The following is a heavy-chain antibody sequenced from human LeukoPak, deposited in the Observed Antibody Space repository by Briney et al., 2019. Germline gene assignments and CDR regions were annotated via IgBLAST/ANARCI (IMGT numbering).Heavy chain of an antibody. CDR3: ARGGSWFTSWFDP. CDR1: GGSFSGYY. Sequence: PSETLSPTCAVYGGSFSGYYWSWIRQPPGRGLEWIGYIYYSGSTNYNPSLKSRVTISVDTSKNQFSLKLSSVTAADTAVYYCARGGSWFTSWFDPWGQGTLVTVSS. J-gene: IGHJ5*02. D-gene: IGHD6-13*01. V-gene: IGHV4-59*01. CDR2: IYYSGST.